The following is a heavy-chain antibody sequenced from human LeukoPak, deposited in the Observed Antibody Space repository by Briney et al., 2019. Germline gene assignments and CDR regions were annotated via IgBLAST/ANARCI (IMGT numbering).Heavy chain of an antibody. D-gene: IGHD3-22*01. CDR1: GFTFSSYA. CDR2: LSGSGGTT. CDR3: ARAMMVVANLWGVFDY. J-gene: IGHJ4*02. V-gene: IGHV3-23*01. Sequence: GGSLRLSCSASGFTFSSYAVTWVRQAPGKGLEWVSGLSGSGGTTYYADSVKGRFTISRDNSKSTLYLQMNSLRVEDTAVYFCARAMMVVANLWGVFDYWGQGALVTVSS.